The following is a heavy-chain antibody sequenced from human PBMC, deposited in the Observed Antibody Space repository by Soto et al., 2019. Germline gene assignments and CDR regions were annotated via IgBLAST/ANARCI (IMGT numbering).Heavy chain of an antibody. Sequence: GESLKISCKGSGYSFTSYWIGWVRQMPGKGLEWMGIIYPGDSDTRYSPSFQGKVTISADKSISTAYLQWSSLKASDTAMYSCSRLTPRITGTKGAFDIWGQGTMVTVSS. CDR3: SRLTPRITGTKGAFDI. CDR2: IYPGDSDT. D-gene: IGHD1-7*01. J-gene: IGHJ3*02. V-gene: IGHV5-51*01. CDR1: GYSFTSYW.